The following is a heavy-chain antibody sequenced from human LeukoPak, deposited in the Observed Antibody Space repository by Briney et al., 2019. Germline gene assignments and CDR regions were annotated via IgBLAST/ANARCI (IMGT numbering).Heavy chain of an antibody. CDR2: IGRSGGNT. D-gene: IGHD2-2*01. V-gene: IGHV3-23*01. Sequence: GGSLRLSCAASSGFTFSSYAMSWVRQAPGKGLEWVSSIGRSGGNTYYVDSVKGRFTISRDNAKNSLYLQMNSLRAEDTAVYYCARDGVAPGIYFDYWGQGTLVTVSS. CDR1: GFTFSSYA. CDR3: ARDGVAPGIYFDY. J-gene: IGHJ4*02.